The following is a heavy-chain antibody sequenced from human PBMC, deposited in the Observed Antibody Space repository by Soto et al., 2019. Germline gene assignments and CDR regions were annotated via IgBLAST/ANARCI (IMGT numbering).Heavy chain of an antibody. Sequence: SETLSLTCAVYGVSFSGYYWSWIRQPPGKGLEWIGEINHSGSTNYNPSLKSRVTISVDTSKNQFSLKLSSVTAADTAVYYCTRRGQWLRSTRGGFDYWGQGTLVTVSS. CDR3: TRRGQWLRSTRGGFDY. J-gene: IGHJ4*02. CDR2: INHSGST. D-gene: IGHD5-12*01. V-gene: IGHV4-34*01. CDR1: GVSFSGYY.